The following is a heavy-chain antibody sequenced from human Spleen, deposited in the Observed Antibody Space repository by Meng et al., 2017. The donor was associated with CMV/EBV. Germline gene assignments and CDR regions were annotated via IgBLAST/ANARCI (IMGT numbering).Heavy chain of an antibody. CDR2: IYHSGGT. V-gene: IGHV4-4*02. CDR1: GGSISIITW. CDR3: ARDPYATGWAG. J-gene: IGHJ4*02. D-gene: IGHD6-19*01. Sequence: QEPGHGLGSLWGAWSPTSSVSGGSISIITWWMWVRQPPGKGLEWIGEIYHSGGTNYTPSLRGRVTISLDKSKNQFSPTLRSVTAADTAVYYCARDPYATGWAGWGQGTLVTVSS.